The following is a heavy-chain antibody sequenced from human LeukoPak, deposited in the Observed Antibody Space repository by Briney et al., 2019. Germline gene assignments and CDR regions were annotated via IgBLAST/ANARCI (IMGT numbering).Heavy chain of an antibody. CDR3: ARSVYDFWSGYPVGFSYYMDV. D-gene: IGHD3-3*01. Sequence: GGSLRLSCAASGFTFSSYSMNWVRQAPGKGLEWVSSISSSSSYIYYADSVKGRFTISRDNAKNSLYLQMNSLRAEDTVVYSCARSVYDFWSGYPVGFSYYMDVWGKGTTVTVSS. CDR2: ISSSSSYI. CDR1: GFTFSSYS. J-gene: IGHJ6*03. V-gene: IGHV3-21*01.